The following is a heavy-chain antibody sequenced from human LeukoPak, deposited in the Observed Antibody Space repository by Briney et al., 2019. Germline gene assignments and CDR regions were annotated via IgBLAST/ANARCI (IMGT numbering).Heavy chain of an antibody. CDR3: AKGGYSSGRTADY. V-gene: IGHV3-30*18. D-gene: IGHD6-19*01. Sequence: PGRSLRLSRAASGFTFSSYGMHWVRQAPGKGLEWVAVISYDGSNKYYADSVKGRFTISRDNSKNTLYLQMNSLRAEDTAVYYCAKGGYSSGRTADYWGQGTLVTVSS. J-gene: IGHJ4*02. CDR1: GFTFSSYG. CDR2: ISYDGSNK.